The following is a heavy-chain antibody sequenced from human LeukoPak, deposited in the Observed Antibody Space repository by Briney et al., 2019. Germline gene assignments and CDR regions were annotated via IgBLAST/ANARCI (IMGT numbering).Heavy chain of an antibody. CDR1: GYTFTDYY. J-gene: IGHJ4*02. CDR3: TRALGSDY. CDR2: INPNSGGT. D-gene: IGHD1-26*01. V-gene: IGHV1-2*02. Sequence: ASVKVSCKASGYTFTDYYMNWVRQAPGQGLEWMGWINPNSGGTNYAQKFQGRVTMTRDTSISTAYMELSSLRSDDTAMYYCTRALGSDYWGQGTLGTVSS.